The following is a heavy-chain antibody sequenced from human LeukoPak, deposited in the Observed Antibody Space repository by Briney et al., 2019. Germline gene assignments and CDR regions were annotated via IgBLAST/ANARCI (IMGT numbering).Heavy chain of an antibody. Sequence: SETLSLTCTISGGSISSSRYYWGWIRQPPGKGLEWIGEINHSGSTNYNPSLKSRVTISVDTSKNQFSLKLSSVTAADTAVYYCARGRGPDYWGQGTLVTVSS. CDR2: INHSGST. J-gene: IGHJ4*02. CDR1: GGSISSSRYY. V-gene: IGHV4-39*07. CDR3: ARGRGPDY.